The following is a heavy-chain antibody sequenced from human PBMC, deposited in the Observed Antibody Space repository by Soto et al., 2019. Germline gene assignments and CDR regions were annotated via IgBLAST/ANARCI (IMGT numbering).Heavy chain of an antibody. J-gene: IGHJ4*02. CDR3: AKGGNTMIVVVIPLDY. D-gene: IGHD3-22*01. V-gene: IGHV3-30*18. Sequence: WGSLRLSCAASGFTFVSYGIRCVRHSPLKGLEWVAVISYDGSNKYYADSVKGRFTISRDNSKNTLYLQMNSLRAEDTAVYYCAKGGNTMIVVVIPLDYWGQGTLVTVSS. CDR2: ISYDGSNK. CDR1: GFTFVSYG.